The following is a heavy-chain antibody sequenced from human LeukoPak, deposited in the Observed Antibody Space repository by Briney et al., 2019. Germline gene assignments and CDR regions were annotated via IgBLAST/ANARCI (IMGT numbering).Heavy chain of an antibody. V-gene: IGHV3-23*01. D-gene: IGHD3-3*01. CDR1: GFTFSSYA. Sequence: GGSLRLSCAASGFTFSSYAMSWVRQAPGKGLEWVSAISGSGGSTYYADSVKGRFTISRDNSKNTLHLQMNSLRAEDTAVYYCAKDRTISGYTPLSWGQGILVTVSS. CDR3: AKDRTISGYTPLS. CDR2: ISGSGGST. J-gene: IGHJ4*02.